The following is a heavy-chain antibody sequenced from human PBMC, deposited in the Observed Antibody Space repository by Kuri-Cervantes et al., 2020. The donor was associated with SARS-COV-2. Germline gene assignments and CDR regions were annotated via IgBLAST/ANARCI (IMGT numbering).Heavy chain of an antibody. V-gene: IGHV4-4*07. CDR3: ARDGYCSSTRCSSSHFDY. Sequence: GSLRLSCTVSGGSISSYYWSWIRQPAGKGLEWIGRIYTSGSTNYNPSLKSRATISVDTSKNQFSLKLSSVTAADTAVYYCARDGYCSSTRCSSSHFDYWVQGTLVTVSS. J-gene: IGHJ4*02. CDR1: GGSISSYY. D-gene: IGHD2-2*01. CDR2: IYTSGST.